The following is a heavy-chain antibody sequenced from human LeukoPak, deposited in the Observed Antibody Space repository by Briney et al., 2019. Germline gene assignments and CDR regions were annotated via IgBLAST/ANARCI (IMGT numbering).Heavy chain of an antibody. Sequence: PSETLSLTCTVSGGSISSSSYYWGWIRQPPGKGLEWIGSIYYSGSTYYNPSLKSRVTVSVDTSKNQFFLKLSSVTAADTAVYYCASLSNSSPYYYYMDVWGKGTTVTVSS. CDR3: ASLSNSSPYYYYMDV. J-gene: IGHJ6*03. V-gene: IGHV4-39*01. CDR2: IYYSGST. CDR1: GGSISSSSYY. D-gene: IGHD6-13*01.